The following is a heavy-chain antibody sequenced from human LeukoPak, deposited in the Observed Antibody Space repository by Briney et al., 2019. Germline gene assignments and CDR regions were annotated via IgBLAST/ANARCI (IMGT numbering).Heavy chain of an antibody. CDR3: ARDSSELRWPHHSHAFDI. Sequence: SETLSLTCTVSGGSISSGSYYWSWIRQPAGKGLEWIGRIYTSGSTNYNPSLKSRVTISVDTSKNQFSLKLSSVTAADTAVYYCARDSSELRWPHHSHAFDIWGQGTMVTVSS. CDR2: IYTSGST. J-gene: IGHJ3*02. D-gene: IGHD1-26*01. CDR1: GGSISSGSYY. V-gene: IGHV4-61*02.